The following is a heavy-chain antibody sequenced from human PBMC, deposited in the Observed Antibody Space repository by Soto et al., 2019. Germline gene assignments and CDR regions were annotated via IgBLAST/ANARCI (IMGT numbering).Heavy chain of an antibody. CDR2: IRSKIDGGTT. V-gene: IGHV3-15*01. CDR3: TAGTYSGTYRSDFDH. D-gene: IGHD1-26*01. J-gene: IGHJ4*02. Sequence: GGSLRLSCAASGFTFSVAWMTWVRQAPGKGLEWVGRIRSKIDGGTTDFAAFVKGRFTISRDDSKNTLYLQMNSLKTEDTAVYYCTAGTYSGTYRSDFDHWGQGTLVTVSS. CDR1: GFTFSVAW.